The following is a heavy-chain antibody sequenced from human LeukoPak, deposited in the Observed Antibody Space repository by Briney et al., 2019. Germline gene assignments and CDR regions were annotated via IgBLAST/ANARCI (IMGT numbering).Heavy chain of an antibody. J-gene: IGHJ5*02. Sequence: SETLSLTCTVSGGSISSYYWSWIRQPPGKGLEWIGYIYYSGSTNYNPSLKSRVTISVDTSKNQFSLKLSSVTAADTAVYYCARGGTTVTPGLLWFDPWGQGTLVTVSS. CDR2: IYYSGST. V-gene: IGHV4-59*01. D-gene: IGHD4-17*01. CDR3: ARGGTTVTPGLLWFDP. CDR1: GGSISSYY.